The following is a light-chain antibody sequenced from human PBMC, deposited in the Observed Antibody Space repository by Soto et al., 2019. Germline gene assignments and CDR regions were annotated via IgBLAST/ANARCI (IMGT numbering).Light chain of an antibody. CDR3: QSYDSSLSSVV. CDR2: GNS. CDR1: SSNIGANSG. V-gene: IGLV1-40*01. J-gene: IGLJ2*01. Sequence: QTVVTQPPSVSGAPGQRVTISCTGSSSNIGANSGVHWYQQLPGTAPKLLIYGNSNRPSGVPDRFSGSKSDTSASLAITGLQAEDEADYYCQSYDSSLSSVVFGGGTKLTVL.